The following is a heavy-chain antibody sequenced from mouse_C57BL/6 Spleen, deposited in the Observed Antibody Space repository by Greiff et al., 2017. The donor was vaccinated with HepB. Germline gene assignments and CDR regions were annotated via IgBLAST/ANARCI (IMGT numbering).Heavy chain of an antibody. CDR3: ARQGDYGSSYWFAY. Sequence: VKLMESGPGLLAPSQSLSITCTVSGFSLTSYGVHWVRQPPGKGLEWLVVIWSDGSTTYNSALKSRLSISKDNSKSQVFLKMNSLQTDDTAMYYCARQGDYGSSYWFAYWGQGTLVTVSA. D-gene: IGHD1-1*01. CDR1: GFSLTSYG. CDR2: IWSDGST. J-gene: IGHJ3*01. V-gene: IGHV2-6-1*01.